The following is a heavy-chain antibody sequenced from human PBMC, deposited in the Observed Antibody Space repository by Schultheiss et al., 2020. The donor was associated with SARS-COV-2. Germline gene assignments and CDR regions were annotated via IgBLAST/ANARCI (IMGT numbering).Heavy chain of an antibody. V-gene: IGHV3-49*04. CDR2: IRSKAYGGTT. D-gene: IGHD2-15*01. CDR1: GFTFGDYA. J-gene: IGHJ6*02. CDR3: TRTPHIVVVVAVTPSDFYNVIYV. Sequence: GESLKISCTASGFTFGDYAMSWVRQAPGKGLEWVGFIRSKAYGGTTEYAASVKGRFTISRDDSKSITYLQMNSLKTEETAVYYCTRTPHIVVVVAVTPSDFYNVIYVWGQGTTVTVSS.